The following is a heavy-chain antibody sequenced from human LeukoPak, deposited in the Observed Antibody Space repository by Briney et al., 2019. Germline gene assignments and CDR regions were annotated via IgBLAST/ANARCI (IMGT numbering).Heavy chain of an antibody. V-gene: IGHV4-39*01. CDR3: ATLPTYTIFGVIITPFRAVDI. J-gene: IGHJ3*02. D-gene: IGHD3-3*01. CDR2: VYYSGST. Sequence: PSETLSLTCSVSGDSISSSSYFWGWIRQPPGKGLEWIGSVYYSGSTYYNPSLKSRVSISLDTSKNQFSLNLSSVTAADTAVYYCATLPTYTIFGVIITPFRAVDIWGQGTMVTVSS. CDR1: GDSISSSSYF.